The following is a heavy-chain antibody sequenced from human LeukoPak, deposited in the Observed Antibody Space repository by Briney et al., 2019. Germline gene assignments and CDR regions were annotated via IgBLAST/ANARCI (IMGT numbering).Heavy chain of an antibody. D-gene: IGHD3-10*01. J-gene: IGHJ4*02. CDR1: GFIFSSYW. CDR2: IKQDGSEK. CDR3: AKDQNYYGSGPDY. V-gene: IGHV3-7*03. Sequence: GGSLRLSCAASGFIFSSYWMSWVRQAPGKGLEWVANIKQDGSEKYYVDSVKGRFTISRDNAKNSLYLQMNSLRAEDTALYYCAKDQNYYGSGPDYWGQGTLVTVSS.